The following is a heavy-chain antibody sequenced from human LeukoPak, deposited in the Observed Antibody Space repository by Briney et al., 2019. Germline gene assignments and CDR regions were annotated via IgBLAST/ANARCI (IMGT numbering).Heavy chain of an antibody. Sequence: SETLSLTCSVSDGSINSYYWNWIRQPPGKGLEWIGYIYYSGSTNYNPSLKSRVTMSIDTSKSQFSLKLSSVTAADTAVYYCARLSYGGDPYFDSWGQGALVTVSS. CDR1: DGSINSYY. V-gene: IGHV4-59*08. CDR2: IYYSGST. J-gene: IGHJ4*02. D-gene: IGHD4-23*01. CDR3: ARLSYGGDPYFDS.